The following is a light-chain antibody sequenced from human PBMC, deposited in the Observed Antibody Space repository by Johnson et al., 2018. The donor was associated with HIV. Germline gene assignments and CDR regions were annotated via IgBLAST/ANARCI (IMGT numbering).Light chain of an antibody. Sequence: HSVLTQPPSVSAAPRQKVTISCSGSSSNIGKNYVSWYRHLPGTAPKLLIYDNDKRPSGIPDRFSASKSGSSATLGITGLQTGDEADYYCGTWDSSLSAGGVFGTGTKVTFL. CDR1: SSNIGKNY. CDR2: DND. J-gene: IGLJ1*01. CDR3: GTWDSSLSAGGV. V-gene: IGLV1-51*01.